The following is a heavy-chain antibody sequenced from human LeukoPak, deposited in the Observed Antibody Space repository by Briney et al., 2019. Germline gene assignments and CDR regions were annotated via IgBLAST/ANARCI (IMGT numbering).Heavy chain of an antibody. J-gene: IGHJ1*01. CDR1: GYTFTSYG. CDR2: ISAYNGNT. Sequence: ASVKVSCKASGYTFTSYGITWVRQAPGQGLEWMGWISAYNGNTNYAQKLQGRVAMTTDTSTSTAYMELRSLRSDDTAVYYCARVHSTVPEYFQHWGQGTLVTVSS. D-gene: IGHD2-21*02. CDR3: ARVHSTVPEYFQH. V-gene: IGHV1-18*01.